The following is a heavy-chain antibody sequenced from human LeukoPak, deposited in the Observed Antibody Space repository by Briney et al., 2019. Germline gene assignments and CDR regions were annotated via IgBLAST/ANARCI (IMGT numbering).Heavy chain of an antibody. CDR3: ARDKAVTTELTQYFHH. V-gene: IGHV1-18*01. CDR2: ISGYNGYT. CDR1: GYTFTSYD. Sequence: GASVKVSCKASGYTFTSYDVNWFRQATGQGLKWMGWISGYNGYTNYAQKFQFRVTMTTDTSTSTAYMELRSLTSDDTAVYYCARDKAVTTELTQYFHHWGQGTLVTVSS. D-gene: IGHD4-11*01. J-gene: IGHJ1*01.